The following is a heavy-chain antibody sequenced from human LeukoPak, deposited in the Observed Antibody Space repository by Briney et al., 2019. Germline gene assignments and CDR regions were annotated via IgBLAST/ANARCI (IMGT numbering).Heavy chain of an antibody. Sequence: SETLSLTCTVSGGSISSGSYYWSWIRQPAGKGLEWIVRIYTSGSTNYNPSLKSRVTISVDTSKNQFSLKLSSVTAADTAVYYCARAAYYYDSSGYYEGGFDYWGQGTLVTVSS. CDR3: ARAAYYYDSSGYYEGGFDY. D-gene: IGHD3-22*01. CDR2: IYTSGST. J-gene: IGHJ4*02. V-gene: IGHV4-61*02. CDR1: GGSISSGSYY.